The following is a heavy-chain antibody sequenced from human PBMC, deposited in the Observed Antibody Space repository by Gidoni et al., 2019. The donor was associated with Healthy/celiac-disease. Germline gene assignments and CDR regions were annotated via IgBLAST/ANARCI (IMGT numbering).Heavy chain of an antibody. Sequence: EVQLVESGGGLVQPGGSLSLSCAASGFTFSSYAMRWVRQAPGKGLEWVSAIGGSGGSTYYADSVKGRFTISRDNSKNTLYLQMNSLRAEDTAVYYCAKVKYYYDSSGYLFDYWGQGTLVTVSS. CDR2: IGGSGGST. D-gene: IGHD3-22*01. V-gene: IGHV3-23*04. CDR3: AKVKYYYDSSGYLFDY. J-gene: IGHJ4*02. CDR1: GFTFSSYA.